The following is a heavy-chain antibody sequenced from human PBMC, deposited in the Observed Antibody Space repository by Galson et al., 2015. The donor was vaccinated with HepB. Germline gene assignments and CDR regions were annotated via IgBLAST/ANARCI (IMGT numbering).Heavy chain of an antibody. CDR2: INPSGGST. J-gene: IGHJ5*02. CDR1: GYTFTSYY. V-gene: IGHV1-46*03. CDR3: ARATGASGSGTTDWFDP. D-gene: IGHD3-10*01. Sequence: SVKVSCKASGYTFTSYYMHWVRQAPGQGLEWMGIINPSGGSTSYAQKFQGRVTMTRDTSTSTVYMELSSLRSEDTAVYYCARATGASGSGTTDWFDPWGQGTLVTVSS.